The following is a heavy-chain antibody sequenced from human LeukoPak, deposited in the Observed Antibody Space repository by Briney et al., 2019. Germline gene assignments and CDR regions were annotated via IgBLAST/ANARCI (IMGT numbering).Heavy chain of an antibody. V-gene: IGHV3-30*02. CDR1: GFTFSSYG. J-gene: IGHJ4*02. CDR3: ARVRIAVANYFDY. Sequence: PGGSLRLSCAASGFTFSSYGMHWVRQAPGKGLEWVAFIRYDGSNKYYADSVKGRFTISRDNAKNTLYLQMNSLRAEDTAVYYCARVRIAVANYFDYWGQGTLVTVS. CDR2: IRYDGSNK. D-gene: IGHD6-19*01.